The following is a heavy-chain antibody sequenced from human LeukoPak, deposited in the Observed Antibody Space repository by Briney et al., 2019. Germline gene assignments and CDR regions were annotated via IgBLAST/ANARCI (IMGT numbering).Heavy chain of an antibody. CDR3: ARQDNWGTRYYYYYYMDV. J-gene: IGHJ6*03. V-gene: IGHV4-38-2*01. CDR2: IYHSGST. D-gene: IGHD7-27*01. CDR1: GYSISSGYY. Sequence: SETLSLTCAVSGYSISSGYYWGWIRQPPGKGLEWIGSIYHSGSTYYNPSLKSRVTISVDTSKNQFSLKLSSVTAADTAVYCCARQDNWGTRYYYYYYMDVWGKGTTVTVSS.